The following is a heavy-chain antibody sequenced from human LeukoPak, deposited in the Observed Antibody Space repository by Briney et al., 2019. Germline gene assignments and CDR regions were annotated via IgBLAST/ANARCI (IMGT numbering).Heavy chain of an antibody. V-gene: IGHV3-21*01. D-gene: IGHD1-26*01. CDR1: GFTFSSYS. CDR2: ISSSSSYI. Sequence: GGSLRLSCAASGFTFSSYSMNWVRQAPGKGLEWVSSISSSSSYIYYADSVKGRFTISRDNAKNSLYLQMNSLRAEDTAVYYCARDRKWVLLRNIAHFDYWGQGTLVTVSS. CDR3: ARDRKWVLLRNIAHFDY. J-gene: IGHJ4*02.